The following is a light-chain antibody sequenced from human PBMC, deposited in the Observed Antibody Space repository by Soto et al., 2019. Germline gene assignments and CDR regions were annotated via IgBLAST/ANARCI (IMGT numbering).Light chain of an antibody. CDR1: SSNIGAGHD. V-gene: IGLV1-40*01. J-gene: IGLJ1*01. CDR3: QSYDSSLSGYV. Sequence: QSVLTQPPSVSGAPGQRVTISCTGSSSNIGAGHDVHWYQQLPGTAPKLLIYGNTNRPSGVPDRFSGSKSGTSASLAITGLKAEDEADYYCQSYDSSLSGYVFGTGTK. CDR2: GNT.